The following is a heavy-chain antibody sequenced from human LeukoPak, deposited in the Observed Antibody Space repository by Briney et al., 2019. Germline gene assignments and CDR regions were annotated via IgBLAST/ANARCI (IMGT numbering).Heavy chain of an antibody. D-gene: IGHD7-27*01. CDR3: ARLGTGEAFDI. CDR1: GFTFSGSA. J-gene: IGHJ3*02. CDR2: IRSEGNSYAT. Sequence: PGGSLKLSCAASGFTFSGSAMHWVRQAPGKGLEWVGRIRSEGNSYATAYAASVKVRFTISRDDTKNTAYLQMNSLKTEDTAVYYCARLGTGEAFDIWGQGTMVTVSS. V-gene: IGHV3-73*01.